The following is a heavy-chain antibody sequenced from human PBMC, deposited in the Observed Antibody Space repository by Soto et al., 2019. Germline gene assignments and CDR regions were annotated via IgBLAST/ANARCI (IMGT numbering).Heavy chain of an antibody. J-gene: IGHJ1*01. D-gene: IGHD3-10*01. Sequence: QLQLQESGPGLVEPSETLSLTCTVSGGSISGTNEYWGWIRQPPGKVLEWIASIHYDGRTYYTPSLKRRLTITADTSKNHFSLKLSSVTAADTAVYYCARTYFGSGSYSYWGQGTLVIVSS. V-gene: IGHV4-39*02. CDR1: GGSISGTNEY. CDR3: ARTYFGSGSYSY. CDR2: IHYDGRT.